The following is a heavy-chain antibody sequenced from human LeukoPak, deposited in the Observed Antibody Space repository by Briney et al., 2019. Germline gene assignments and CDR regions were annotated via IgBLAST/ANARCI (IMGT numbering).Heavy chain of an antibody. J-gene: IGHJ4*02. CDR3: ARARGGYDLDY. Sequence: IKQDGGEKYCVESVKGRFTISRDNVKNSLYLQMNSLRVEDTAVYYCARARGGYDLDYWGQGTLVTVSS. D-gene: IGHD5-12*01. CDR2: IKQDGGEK. V-gene: IGHV3-7*01.